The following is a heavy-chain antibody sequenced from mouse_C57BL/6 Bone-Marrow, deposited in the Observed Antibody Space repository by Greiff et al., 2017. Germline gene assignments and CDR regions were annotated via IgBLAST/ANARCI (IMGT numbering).Heavy chain of an antibody. J-gene: IGHJ3*01. D-gene: IGHD2-4*01. CDR3: ARQGNYDYGGFAY. V-gene: IGHV5-12*01. CDR1: GFTFSDYY. CDR2: ISNGGGST. Sequence: DVKLVESGGGLVQPGGSLKLSCAASGFTFSDYYMYWVRQTPEKRLEWVAYISNGGGSTYYPDTVKGRFTISRDNAKNTLYLQMSRLKSEDTAMYYCARQGNYDYGGFAYWGQGTLVTVSA.